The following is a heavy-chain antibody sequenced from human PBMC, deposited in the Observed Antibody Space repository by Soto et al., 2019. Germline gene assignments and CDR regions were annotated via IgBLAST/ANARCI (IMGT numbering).Heavy chain of an antibody. Sequence: VQLVESGGGVVQPGRSLRLSCAASGFTFSSYVMHWVRQAPGKGLEWVAAIWHDGSNKYYADSVKGRFTISRDNSKNTVYLQMNSLRVEDTAVYYCAREGKDTSGYSFDYWGQGILVTVSS. D-gene: IGHD3-22*01. CDR1: GFTFSSYV. CDR3: AREGKDTSGYSFDY. CDR2: IWHDGSNK. J-gene: IGHJ4*02. V-gene: IGHV3-33*01.